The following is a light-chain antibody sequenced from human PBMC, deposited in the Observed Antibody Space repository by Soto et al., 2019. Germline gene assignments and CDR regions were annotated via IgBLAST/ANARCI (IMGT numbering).Light chain of an antibody. J-gene: IGKJ5*01. CDR1: QSVSSN. Sequence: EIVMTQSPATLSVSPGERATLSCRASQSVSSNLAWYQQKPGQAPRLLIFGASTRATGIPARFSGSGSGTEFTLTISSLQSEDFAVYYCQQYNDWPPINFGQGTRREIK. CDR2: GAS. V-gene: IGKV3-15*01. CDR3: QQYNDWPPIN.